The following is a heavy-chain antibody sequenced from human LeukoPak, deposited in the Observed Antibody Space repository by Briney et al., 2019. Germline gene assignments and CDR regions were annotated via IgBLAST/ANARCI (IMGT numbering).Heavy chain of an antibody. V-gene: IGHV1-2*02. Sequence: ASVKVSCKATGYTFTGYFIHWVRQAPGQGLEWMGWINPNSGVTNYAQKFQGRVTMTRDTSISVAYMELSSLRSDDTAVYYCARGGGGLAYWGQGTLVTVSS. CDR1: GYTFTGYF. J-gene: IGHJ4*02. D-gene: IGHD3-16*01. CDR2: INPNSGVT. CDR3: ARGGGGLAY.